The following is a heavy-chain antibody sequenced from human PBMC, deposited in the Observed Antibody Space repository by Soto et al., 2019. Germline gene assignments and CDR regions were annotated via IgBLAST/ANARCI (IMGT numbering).Heavy chain of an antibody. CDR2: IIPIFGTA. D-gene: IGHD2-21*02. CDR1: GGTFSSYA. Sequence: VASVKVSCKASGGTFSSYAISWVRQAPGQGLEWMGGIIPIFGTANYAQKFQGRVTITADESTSTAYMELSSLRSEDTAVYYCARARHIVVVTAVGDAFDIWGQGTMVTVSS. V-gene: IGHV1-69*13. CDR3: ARARHIVVVTAVGDAFDI. J-gene: IGHJ3*02.